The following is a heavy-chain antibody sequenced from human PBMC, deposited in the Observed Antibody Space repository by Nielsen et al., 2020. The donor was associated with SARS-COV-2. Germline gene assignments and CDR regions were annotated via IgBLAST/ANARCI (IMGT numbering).Heavy chain of an antibody. J-gene: IGHJ6*02. D-gene: IGHD6-13*01. CDR2: IWYDGSNK. CDR3: ASELVPGYYGMDV. Sequence: GESLKISCASSGFTFSSYGMHWVRQAPGKGLEWVAVIWYDGSNKYYADSVKGRFTISRDNSKNTLYVQMNSLRAEDTAVYYCASELVPGYYGMDVWGQGTTVTVSS. CDR1: GFTFSSYG. V-gene: IGHV3-33*01.